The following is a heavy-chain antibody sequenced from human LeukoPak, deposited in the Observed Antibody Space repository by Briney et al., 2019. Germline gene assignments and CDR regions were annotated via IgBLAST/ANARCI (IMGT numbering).Heavy chain of an antibody. V-gene: IGHV3-48*02. CDR2: ISSSSSTI. CDR1: GFTFSSYG. CDR3: ARDRHFVAATVIDY. D-gene: IGHD2-15*01. J-gene: IGHJ4*01. Sequence: PGGSLRLSCAASGFTFSSYGMNWVRQAPGKGLEWVSYISSSSSTIYYADSVKGRFTISRDNAKNSLYLQMNSLRDEDTAVYYCARDRHFVAATVIDYWGQGTLVTVSS.